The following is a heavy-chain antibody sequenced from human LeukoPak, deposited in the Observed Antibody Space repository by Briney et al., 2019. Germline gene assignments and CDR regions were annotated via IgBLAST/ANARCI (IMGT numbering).Heavy chain of an antibody. D-gene: IGHD6-19*01. J-gene: IGHJ4*02. CDR2: ISGSGGST. CDR1: GFTFSSYA. CDR3: AKDCSYSSGWYFADY. V-gene: IGHV3-23*01. Sequence: GGSLRLSCASSGFTFSSYAMSWVRQARGKGLEGVSAISGSGGSTYYADSVKGRFTISRDNSKNTLYLQLNSLRAEDTAVYYCAKDCSYSSGWYFADYWGQGTLVTVSS.